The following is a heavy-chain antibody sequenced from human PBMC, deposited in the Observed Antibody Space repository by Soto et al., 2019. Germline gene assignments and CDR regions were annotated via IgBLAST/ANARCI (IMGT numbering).Heavy chain of an antibody. J-gene: IGHJ5*02. D-gene: IGHD6-13*01. CDR2: IDGDSSPI. V-gene: IGHV3-48*01. Sequence: PGGSLRLSCAASGFTFSDDNMNWVRQAPGKGLEWVSYIDGDSSPIYYADSVKGRFTTSRDNAKNSLYLQMNSLRAEDTALYYCARGLGSSWFFLWGQGTLVTVSS. CDR3: ARGLGSSWFFL. CDR1: GFTFSDDN.